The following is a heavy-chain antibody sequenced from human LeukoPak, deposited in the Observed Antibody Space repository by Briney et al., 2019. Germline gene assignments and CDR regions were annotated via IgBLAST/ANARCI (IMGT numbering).Heavy chain of an antibody. J-gene: IGHJ4*02. V-gene: IGHV3-23*01. CDR2: ISNSADST. Sequence: GGSLRLSCAASGFIFSSYAMSWVRQTPGKGLEWVSGISNSADSTYYAVSVKGRFTISRDNSKNTLYLQMNSLRAEDTAVYYCAKDRDFWSGYYDFDHWGQGTLVTVSS. D-gene: IGHD3-3*01. CDR1: GFIFSSYA. CDR3: AKDRDFWSGYYDFDH.